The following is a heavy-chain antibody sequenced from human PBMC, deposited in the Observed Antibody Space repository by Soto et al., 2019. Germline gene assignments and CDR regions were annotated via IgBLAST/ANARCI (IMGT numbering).Heavy chain of an antibody. CDR3: ARESGGTTATLDYYYFYMDV. Sequence: QVQLVQSGAEVKKPGASVKDSCKASGYAFSQFYIHWMRQDPGQGLEWMGWINPNSGRTKFAQNFQGWVTMTRDTSIKTVYMELSGPKSDATAVYYCARESGGTTATLDYYYFYMDVWGKGTTVTVSS. J-gene: IGHJ6*03. D-gene: IGHD4-17*01. V-gene: IGHV1-2*04. CDR2: INPNSGRT. CDR1: GYAFSQFY.